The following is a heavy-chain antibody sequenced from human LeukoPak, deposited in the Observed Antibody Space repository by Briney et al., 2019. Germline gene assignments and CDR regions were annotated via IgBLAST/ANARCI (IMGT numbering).Heavy chain of an antibody. D-gene: IGHD1-26*01. CDR1: GYTFTSYG. Sequence: ASVKVSCKASGYTFTSYGISWVRQAPGQGLEWMGWISAYSGNTNYAQKLQGRVTMTTDTSTSTAYMELRSLRSDDTAVYYCARDQGRYSGSMMAFDIWGQGTMVTVSS. V-gene: IGHV1-18*01. CDR2: ISAYSGNT. J-gene: IGHJ3*02. CDR3: ARDQGRYSGSMMAFDI.